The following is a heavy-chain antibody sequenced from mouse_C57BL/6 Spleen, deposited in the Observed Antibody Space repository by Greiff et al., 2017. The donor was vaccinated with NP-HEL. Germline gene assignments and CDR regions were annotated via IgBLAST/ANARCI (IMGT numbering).Heavy chain of an antibody. J-gene: IGHJ4*01. V-gene: IGHV1-80*01. CDR1: GYAFSSYW. CDR3: ARWHYGDAMDY. Sequence: VQLQQSGAELVKPGASVKISCKASGYAFSSYWMNWVKQRPGKGLEWIGQIYPGDGDTNYNGKFKGKATLTADKSSSTAYMQLSSLTSEDSAVYFCARWHYGDAMDYWGQGTSVTVSS. CDR2: IYPGDGDT. D-gene: IGHD1-1*02.